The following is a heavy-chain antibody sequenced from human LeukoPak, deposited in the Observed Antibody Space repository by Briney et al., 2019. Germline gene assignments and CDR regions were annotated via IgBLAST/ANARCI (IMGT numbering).Heavy chain of an antibody. J-gene: IGHJ6*02. V-gene: IGHV3-21*01. CDR3: ARDYRGYYYYGMDV. Sequence: GGSLRLSCAASGFTFSSYSMNWVRQALGKGLEWVSSISSSSSYIYYADSVKGRFTISRDNAKNSLYLQMNSLRAEDTAVYYCARDYRGYYYYGMDVWGQGTTVTVSS. CDR2: ISSSSSYI. CDR1: GFTFSSYS.